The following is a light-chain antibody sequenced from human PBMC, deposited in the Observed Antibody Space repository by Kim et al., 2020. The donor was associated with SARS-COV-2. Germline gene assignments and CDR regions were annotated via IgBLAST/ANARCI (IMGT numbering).Light chain of an antibody. CDR1: QSVSIY. J-gene: IGKJ4*01. Sequence: SPGERATLSCRASQSVSIYLAWYQHKLGQAPRLLIYDTSKRVAGIPARFSGSGSGTDFTLTINSLEPEDFAVYYCQQRSNWAPLTFGGGTKVDIK. V-gene: IGKV3-11*01. CDR2: DTS. CDR3: QQRSNWAPLT.